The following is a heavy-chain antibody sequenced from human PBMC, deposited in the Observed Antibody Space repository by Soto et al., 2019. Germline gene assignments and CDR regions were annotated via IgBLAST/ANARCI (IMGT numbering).Heavy chain of an antibody. CDR2: IIPIFGTA. CDR3: ASRHTGGVGAIELGYYYYGMDV. D-gene: IGHD2-8*02. CDR1: GGTFSSYA. V-gene: IGHV1-69*13. J-gene: IGHJ6*02. Sequence: SVKVSCKASGGTFSSYAISWVRQAPGQGLEWMGGIIPIFGTANYAQKFQGRVTITADESTSTAYMELSSLRSEDTAVYYCASRHTGGVGAIELGYYYYGMDVWGQGTTVTVSS.